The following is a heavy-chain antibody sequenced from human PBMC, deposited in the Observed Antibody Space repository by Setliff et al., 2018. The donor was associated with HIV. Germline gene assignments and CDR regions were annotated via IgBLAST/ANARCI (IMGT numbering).Heavy chain of an antibody. CDR1: GYIFTSYG. D-gene: IGHD6-13*01. J-gene: IGHJ4*02. CDR3: ARDPSSGIAAAGLDY. V-gene: IGHV1-18*01. Sequence: ASVKVSCKASGYIFTSYGISWVRQAPGQGLEWMGWISAYNGNTNYAQKFQGRVSMTIDTSTSTAYMGLRSLRPDGTAVYFCARDPSSGIAAAGLDYWGQGTLVTVSS. CDR2: ISAYNGNT.